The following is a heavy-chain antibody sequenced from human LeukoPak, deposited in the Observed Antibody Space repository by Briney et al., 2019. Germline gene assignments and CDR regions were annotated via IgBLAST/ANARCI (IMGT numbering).Heavy chain of an antibody. CDR2: TVSEIDGGTT. D-gene: IGHD6-19*01. CDR1: GFTFNYAW. Sequence: GGSLRLSCAASGFTFNYAWMSWVRQVPGKGLEWVGQTVSEIDGGTTDYAAPVKGRFIISRDNSKNTLYLQMNSLRAEDTAVYYCAKEASIAVAPIEDAFDIWGQGTMVTVSS. J-gene: IGHJ3*02. CDR3: AKEASIAVAPIEDAFDI. V-gene: IGHV3-15*04.